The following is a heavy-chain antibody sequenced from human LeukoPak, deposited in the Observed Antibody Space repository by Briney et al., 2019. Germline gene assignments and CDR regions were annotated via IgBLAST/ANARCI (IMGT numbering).Heavy chain of an antibody. J-gene: IGHJ4*02. CDR2: IKQDGSEK. CDR1: GFTFSSYG. Sequence: GGSLRLSCAASGFTFSSYGMHWVRQAPGKGLEWVANIKQDGSEKYYVDSVKGRFTISRDNAKNSLYLQMNSLRAEDTAVYYCARFPYGDAYYFDYWGQGTLVTVSS. CDR3: ARFPYGDAYYFDY. D-gene: IGHD4-17*01. V-gene: IGHV3-7*01.